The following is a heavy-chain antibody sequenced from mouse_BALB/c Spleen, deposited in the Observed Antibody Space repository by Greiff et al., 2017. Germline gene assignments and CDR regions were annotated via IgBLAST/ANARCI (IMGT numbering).Heavy chain of an antibody. CDR1: GFNIKDTY. CDR3: ARGYYYGSSYVDY. V-gene: IGHV14-3*02. Sequence: VHVKQSGAELVKPGASVKLSCTASGFNIKDTYMHWVKQRPEQGLEWIGRIDPANGNTKYDPKFQGKATITADTSSNTAYLQLSRLTSEDTAVYYCARGYYYGSSYVDYWGQGTTLTVSS. D-gene: IGHD1-1*01. J-gene: IGHJ2*01. CDR2: IDPANGNT.